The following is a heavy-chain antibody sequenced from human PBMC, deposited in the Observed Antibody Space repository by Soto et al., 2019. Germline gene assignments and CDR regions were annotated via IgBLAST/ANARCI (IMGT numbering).Heavy chain of an antibody. CDR1: GFTFSSYW. V-gene: IGHV3-7*03. D-gene: IGHD5-12*01. CDR3: ARRGPEMATITNYYYGMDV. CDR2: IKQDGSEK. Sequence: SLRLSCAASGFTFSSYWMSWVRQAPGKGLEWVANIKQDGSEKYYVDSVKGRFTISRDNAKNSLYLQMNSLRAEDTAVYYCARRGPEMATITNYYYGMDVWGQGTTVTVSS. J-gene: IGHJ6*02.